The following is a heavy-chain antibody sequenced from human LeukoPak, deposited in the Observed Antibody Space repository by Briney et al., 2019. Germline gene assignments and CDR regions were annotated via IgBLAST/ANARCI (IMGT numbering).Heavy chain of an antibody. V-gene: IGHV3-33*01. CDR3: ARDQNYYDSSGYPDY. D-gene: IGHD3-22*01. CDR2: IWYDGSNK. CDR1: GFTFADDA. J-gene: IGHJ4*02. Sequence: GGSLRLSCTTSGFTFADDAMTWVRQAPGKGLEWVAVIWYDGSNKYYADSVKGRFTISRDNSKNTLYLQMDSLRAEDTAAYYCARDQNYYDSSGYPDYWGQGTLVTVSS.